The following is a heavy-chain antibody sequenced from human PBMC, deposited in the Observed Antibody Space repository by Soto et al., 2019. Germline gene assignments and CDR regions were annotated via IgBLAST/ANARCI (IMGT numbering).Heavy chain of an antibody. D-gene: IGHD5-12*01. CDR2: IYHSGST. CDR3: AREWLQLGFAFDI. CDR1: GYSISSGYY. Sequence: GPGPRTTSETLSITCAVSGYSISSGYYWGWIRQPPGKGLEWIGSIYHSGSTYYNPSLKSRDTISVDTSKNQFSLKLSSVTAADTAVYYCAREWLQLGFAFDIWGQGTMVTVSS. J-gene: IGHJ3*02. V-gene: IGHV4-38-2*02.